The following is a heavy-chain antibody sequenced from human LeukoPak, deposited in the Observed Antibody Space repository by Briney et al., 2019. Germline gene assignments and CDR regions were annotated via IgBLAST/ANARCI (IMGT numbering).Heavy chain of an antibody. J-gene: IGHJ4*02. CDR2: ISGGGGTT. V-gene: IGHV3-23*01. CDR1: GFTFSSYA. Sequence: GGSLRLSCAASGFTFSSYAMSWVRQAPGKGLEWVSAISGGGGTTYYADSVKGRFTISRDNSKNTLSLQINGLRAEDTAVYYCAKSKTTSWSDFDYWGQGTLVTVSS. D-gene: IGHD2-2*01. CDR3: AKSKTTSWSDFDY.